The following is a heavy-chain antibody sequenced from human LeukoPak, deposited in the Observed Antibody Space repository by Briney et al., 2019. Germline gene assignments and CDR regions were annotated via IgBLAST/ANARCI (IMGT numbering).Heavy chain of an antibody. CDR3: AREWRRSWELVGDY. CDR1: GGSISSSSYY. J-gene: IGHJ4*02. V-gene: IGHV4-39*07. D-gene: IGHD1-26*01. Sequence: SETLSLTCTVSGGSISSSSYYWGWIRQPPWKGLEWIGSIYYSGSTYYNPSLKSRVTISVDTSKNQFSLKLSSVTAADTAVYYCAREWRRSWELVGDYWGQGTLVTVSS. CDR2: IYYSGST.